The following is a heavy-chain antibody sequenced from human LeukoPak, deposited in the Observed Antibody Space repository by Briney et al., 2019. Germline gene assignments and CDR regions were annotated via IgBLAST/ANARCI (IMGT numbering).Heavy chain of an antibody. CDR2: ISSSSSYI. CDR1: GSTFSSYS. V-gene: IGHV3-21*01. CDR3: ARGKLVGTLDY. D-gene: IGHD1-26*01. Sequence: GGSLRLSCAASGSTFSSYSMNWVRQAPGKGLEWVSSISSSSSYIYYADSVKGRFTISRDNTKNSLYLQMNSLRAEDTAVYYCARGKLVGTLDYWGQGTLVTVSS. J-gene: IGHJ4*02.